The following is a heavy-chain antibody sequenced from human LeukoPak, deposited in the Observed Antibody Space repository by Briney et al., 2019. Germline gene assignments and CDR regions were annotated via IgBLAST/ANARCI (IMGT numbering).Heavy chain of an antibody. CDR3: ARLPEVGYSSSWGIDY. V-gene: IGHV1-2*02. D-gene: IGHD6-13*01. Sequence: ASVKVSCKASGYTFTGYYMHWVRQAPGQGLEWMGWINPNSGGTNYAQKFQGRVTMTRDTSISTAYMEVSRLRSDDTAVYYCARLPEVGYSSSWGIDYWGQGTLVTVSS. CDR1: GYTFTGYY. CDR2: INPNSGGT. J-gene: IGHJ4*02.